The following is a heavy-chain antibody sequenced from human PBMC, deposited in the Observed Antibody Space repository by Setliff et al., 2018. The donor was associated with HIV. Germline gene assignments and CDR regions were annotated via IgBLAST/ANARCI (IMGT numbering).Heavy chain of an antibody. V-gene: IGHV4-61*09. Sequence: PSETLSLTCTVSGDFFSSDYYWSWIRQPAGKGLEWIGHIYTSGSTNYNPSLKSRVTISVDTSKNQFSLKLSSVTAADTAVYYCARRGYRYGSADYWGQGMLVTVSS. CDR3: ARRGYRYGSADY. CDR1: GDFFSSDYY. J-gene: IGHJ4*02. CDR2: IYTSGST. D-gene: IGHD5-18*01.